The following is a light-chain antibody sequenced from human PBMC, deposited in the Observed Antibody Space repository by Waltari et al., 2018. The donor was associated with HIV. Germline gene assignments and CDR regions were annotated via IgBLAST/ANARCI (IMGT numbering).Light chain of an antibody. CDR1: GSNIGHTY. Sequence: QSVLTQAPSASGTPGQRVTIPCSGSGSNIGHTYVSGYQQFSGSAPKLLIYKTYQRPSGVPARFSGSKSDTSASLAISGLRSEDEAEYFCAAWDDTVSGPVFGGGTKVAVL. J-gene: IGLJ2*01. CDR2: KTY. CDR3: AAWDDTVSGPV. V-gene: IGLV1-47*01.